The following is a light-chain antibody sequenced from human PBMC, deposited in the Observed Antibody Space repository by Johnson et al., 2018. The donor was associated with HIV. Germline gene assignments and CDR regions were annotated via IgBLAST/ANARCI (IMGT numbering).Light chain of an antibody. CDR3: GTWDSSLSVFYV. Sequence: QSVLTQPPSVSAAAGQKVTISCSGSSSNIESNSVSWYQQFPGTAPKVLIYENNKRPSGIPDRISGSKSGTSATLGITGLQTGDEADYYCGTWDSSLSVFYVFGTGTKVTVL. CDR1: SSNIESNS. V-gene: IGLV1-51*02. CDR2: ENN. J-gene: IGLJ1*01.